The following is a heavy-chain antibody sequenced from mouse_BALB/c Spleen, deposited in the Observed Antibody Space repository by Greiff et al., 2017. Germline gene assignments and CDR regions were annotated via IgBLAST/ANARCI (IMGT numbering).Heavy chain of an antibody. Sequence: VQLQQSGADLVKPGASVKLSCTASGFNLKDSYMHWVKQRPEQGLEWIGRIDPANGNTKYDPKFQGKATITADTSSNTAYLQLSSLTSEDTAVYYCARGKGVDYWGQGTTLTVSS. CDR2: IDPANGNT. CDR3: ARGKGVDY. J-gene: IGHJ2*01. V-gene: IGHV14-3*02. CDR1: GFNLKDSY.